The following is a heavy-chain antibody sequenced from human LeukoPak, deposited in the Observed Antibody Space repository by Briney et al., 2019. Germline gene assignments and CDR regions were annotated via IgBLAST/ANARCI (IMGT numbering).Heavy chain of an antibody. V-gene: IGHV3-33*01. J-gene: IGHJ4*02. CDR3: TTSNFGFPFDF. CDR2: IWYDGSNK. CDR1: GFTFSSYG. Sequence: GGSLRLSCAASGFTFSSYGMHWVRQAPGKGLEWVAVIWYDGSNKYYADSVKGRFTISRDNSKNTLYLQMNSLKTEDTAVYYCTTSNFGFPFDFWGQGTLVTVSS. D-gene: IGHD3-3*01.